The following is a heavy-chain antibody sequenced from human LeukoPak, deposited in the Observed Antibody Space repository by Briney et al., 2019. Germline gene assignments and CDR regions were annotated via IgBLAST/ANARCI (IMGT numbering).Heavy chain of an antibody. D-gene: IGHD2-2*01. CDR1: GFTFGDYA. CDR3: TRDHMGYCSSTSCYGFYYYYYGMDV. Sequence: GGSLRLSCTASGFTFGDYAMSWVRQAPGKGLEWVGFIRSKAYGGTTEYAASVKGRFTISRDDSKSIACLQMNSLKTEDTAVYYCTRDHMGYCSSTSCYGFYYYYYGMDVWGKGTTVTVSS. V-gene: IGHV3-49*04. J-gene: IGHJ6*04. CDR2: IRSKAYGGTT.